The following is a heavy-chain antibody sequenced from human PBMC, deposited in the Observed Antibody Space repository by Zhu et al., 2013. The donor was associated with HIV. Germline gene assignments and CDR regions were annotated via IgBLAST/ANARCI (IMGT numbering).Heavy chain of an antibody. J-gene: IGHJ6*02. CDR2: IIPIFGTA. CDR1: GGTFSSYA. Sequence: QVQLVQSGAEVKKPGSSVKVSCKASGGTFSSYAISWVRQAPGQGLEWMGGIIPIFGTANYAQKFQGRVTITADKSTSTAYMELSSLRSEDTAVYYCASGIRDSSGYYPQNYYYYGMDVWGQGTTVTVSS. CDR3: ASGIRDSSGYYPQNYYYYGMDV. V-gene: IGHV1-69*06. D-gene: IGHD3-22*01.